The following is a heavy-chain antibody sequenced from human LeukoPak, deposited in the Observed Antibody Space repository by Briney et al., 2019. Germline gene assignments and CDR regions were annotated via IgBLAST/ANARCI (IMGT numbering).Heavy chain of an antibody. D-gene: IGHD1-26*01. V-gene: IGHV4-59*12. J-gene: IGHJ4*02. CDR2: IYHSGST. CDR3: ASTEVGATTTFDY. Sequence: SETLSLTCTVSGGSISSYYWSWIRQPPGKGLEWIGYIYHSGSTYYNPSLKSRVTISVDRSKNQFSLKLSSVTAADTAVYYCASTEVGATTTFDYWGQGTLVTVSS. CDR1: GGSISSYY.